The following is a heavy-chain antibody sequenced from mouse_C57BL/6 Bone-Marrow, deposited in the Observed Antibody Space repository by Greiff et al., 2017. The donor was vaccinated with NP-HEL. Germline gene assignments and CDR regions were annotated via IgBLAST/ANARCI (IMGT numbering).Heavy chain of an antibody. D-gene: IGHD1-1*01. CDR3: AREGTTVVAPSYWYFDV. CDR1: GYTFTSYG. V-gene: IGHV1-81*01. CDR2: IYPRSGNT. Sequence: QVQLQQSGAELARPGASVKLSCKASGYTFTSYGISWVKQRTGQGLEWIGEIYPRSGNTYYNEKFKGKATLTADKSSSTAYMELRSLTSEDSAVYFCAREGTTVVAPSYWYFDVWGTGTTVTVSS. J-gene: IGHJ1*03.